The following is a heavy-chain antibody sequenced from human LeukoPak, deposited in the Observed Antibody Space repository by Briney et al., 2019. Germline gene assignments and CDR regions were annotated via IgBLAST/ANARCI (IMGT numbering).Heavy chain of an antibody. Sequence: GGSLRLSCAASGFTFSTYWMNWVRQAPGKGLEWVANIKEDGSEKYYVDRVKGRFTISRDNAKNSLYLQMNSLRAEDMAVYYCASGLYCSSTSCPDTSTWGSLDYWGQGTLVTVSS. D-gene: IGHD2-2*01. V-gene: IGHV3-7*03. J-gene: IGHJ4*02. CDR1: GFTFSTYW. CDR2: IKEDGSEK. CDR3: ASGLYCSSTSCPDTSTWGSLDY.